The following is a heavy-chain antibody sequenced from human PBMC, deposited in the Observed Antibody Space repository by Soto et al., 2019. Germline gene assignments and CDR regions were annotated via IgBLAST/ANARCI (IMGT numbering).Heavy chain of an antibody. CDR3: ARLRDSDGMDV. CDR2: IIPILGIP. J-gene: IGHJ6*02. CDR1: GGTFSTYT. V-gene: IGHV1-69*02. D-gene: IGHD1-26*01. Sequence: QVQLVQSGAEVKKPGSSVKVSCKASGGTFSTYTITWVRQAPGQGLEWMGRIIPILGIPNYAQKFQGRVTITADKSTSTAYMERSSVRSEDTAVYYCARLRDSDGMDVWGQGTTVTVSS.